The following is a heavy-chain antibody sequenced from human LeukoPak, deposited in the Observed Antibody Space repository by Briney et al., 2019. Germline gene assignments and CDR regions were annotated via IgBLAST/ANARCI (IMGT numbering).Heavy chain of an antibody. Sequence: PSETLSLTCTVSGGSISSSSYYWGWIRQPPGKGLEWIGSIYYSGSTYYNPSLKSRVTISVDTSKNQFSLKLSSVTAADTAVYYCAREIHDYGDSYFDYWGQGTLVTVSS. D-gene: IGHD4-17*01. CDR1: GGSISSSSYY. V-gene: IGHV4-39*07. CDR3: AREIHDYGDSYFDY. J-gene: IGHJ4*02. CDR2: IYYSGST.